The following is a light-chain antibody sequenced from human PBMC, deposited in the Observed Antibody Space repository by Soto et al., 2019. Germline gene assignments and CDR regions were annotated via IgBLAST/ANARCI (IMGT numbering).Light chain of an antibody. CDR1: QTTNNY. Sequence: DIQMTQSPSSLSASVGDRVTITCRASQTTNNYLNWYQQKPGKAPNLLIYAASSLQSGVPSRFSGSGSGTDFTLTISSLQPEDFATYYCQQSYSTPWTFGQGTKVDIK. CDR3: QQSYSTPWT. CDR2: AAS. V-gene: IGKV1-39*01. J-gene: IGKJ1*01.